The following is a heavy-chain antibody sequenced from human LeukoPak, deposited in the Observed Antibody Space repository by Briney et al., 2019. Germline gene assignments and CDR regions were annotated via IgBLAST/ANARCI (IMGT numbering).Heavy chain of an antibody. CDR3: ARGNAATTFDY. CDR2: TYYRSKWYN. V-gene: IGHV6-1*01. CDR1: GDSVSSNSAA. D-gene: IGHD6-25*01. Sequence: SQTLSLTCAISGDSVSSNSAAWKWIRQSPSRCLEWLGRTYYRSKWYNDYAVSVNSRITINPDTSKNQFSLQLNSVAPEDTAVYYCARGNAATTFDYWGQGTLVTVSS. J-gene: IGHJ4*02.